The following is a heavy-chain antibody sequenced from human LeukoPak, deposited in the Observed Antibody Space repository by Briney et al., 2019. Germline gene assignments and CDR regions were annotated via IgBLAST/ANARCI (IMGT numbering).Heavy chain of an antibody. CDR2: ISGGST. V-gene: IGHV3-38-3*01. CDR3: KKDSHGDFWSGSCYYYYMDV. D-gene: IGHD3-3*01. J-gene: IGHJ6*03. Sequence: GGSLRLSCAASGLTASSNEMSWDRQAQGTVMEWVSSISGGSTYYADSRKGRFTISRDNSKNTLYLQMNSLRAEDTAVYYCKKDSHGDFWSGSCYYYYMDVWGKGTTVTVSS. CDR1: GLTASSNE.